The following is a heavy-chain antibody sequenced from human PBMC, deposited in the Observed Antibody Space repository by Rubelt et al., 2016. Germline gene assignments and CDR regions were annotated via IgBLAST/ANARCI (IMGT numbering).Heavy chain of an antibody. CDR2: ISDDGNNK. Sequence: QVQLEESGGGVVQAGRSLRLSCAASGFTFSTYAKHWVRQAPGKGLEWVAVISDDGNNKYYTDSVKGRFTISRDNSKNTLYLQMNSLRAEDTAVYYYAASFDYWGQGTLVTVSS. J-gene: IGHJ4*02. CDR3: AASFDY. V-gene: IGHV3-30-3*01. CDR1: GFTFSTYA.